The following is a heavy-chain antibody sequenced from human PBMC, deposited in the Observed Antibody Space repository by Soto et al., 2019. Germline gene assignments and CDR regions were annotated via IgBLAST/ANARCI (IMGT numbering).Heavy chain of an antibody. D-gene: IGHD1-26*01. Sequence: GGSLRLSCAASGFIFSDHYMDWVRQAPGKGLEWVSRTRNKTNSYSTEYAASVKGRFIILRDDSKNSVFLQMNSLKTKDTAVYYCARPLVGATSRDAFDIWGQGTMVTVSS. J-gene: IGHJ3*02. V-gene: IGHV3-72*01. CDR1: GFIFSDHY. CDR3: ARPLVGATSRDAFDI. CDR2: TRNKTNSYST.